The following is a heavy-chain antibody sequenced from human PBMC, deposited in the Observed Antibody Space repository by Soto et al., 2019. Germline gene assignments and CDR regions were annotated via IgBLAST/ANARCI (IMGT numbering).Heavy chain of an antibody. J-gene: IGHJ4*02. D-gene: IGHD6-19*01. Sequence: EVQLVESGGTLVQPGGSLRLSCAASGFRFSIYSMNWVRQAPGKGLEWSAYITSDTKTIKYADSVKGRFTISRDNDNNSVYLQMNSLRDEDTAVNYCARSVEGHFDYWGQGTVVTVSA. CDR2: ITSDTKTI. CDR1: GFRFSIYS. V-gene: IGHV3-48*02. CDR3: ARSVEGHFDY.